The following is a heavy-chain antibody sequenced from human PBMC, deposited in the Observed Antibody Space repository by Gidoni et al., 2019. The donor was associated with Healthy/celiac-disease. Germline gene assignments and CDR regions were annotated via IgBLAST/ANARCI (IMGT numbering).Heavy chain of an antibody. CDR1: GFTFSSYE. V-gene: IGHV3-48*03. J-gene: IGHJ4*02. CDR3: ARDSYSSGWLDY. Sequence: EVQLVESGGGLVQPGGSLRLSCAASGFTFSSYEMNWVRQAPGKGREWVSYISSSGSTIYYADSVKGRFTISRDNAKNSLYLQMNSLRAEDTAVYYCARDSYSSGWLDYWGQGTLVTVSS. D-gene: IGHD6-19*01. CDR2: ISSSGSTI.